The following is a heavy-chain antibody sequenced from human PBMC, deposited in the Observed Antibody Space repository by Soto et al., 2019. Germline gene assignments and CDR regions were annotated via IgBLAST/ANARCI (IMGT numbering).Heavy chain of an antibody. CDR3: AKDLGGSYWGGANYFDY. CDR1: GFTFSSYG. CDR2: ISYDGSNK. V-gene: IGHV3-30*18. Sequence: QVQLVESGGGVVQPGRSLRLSCAASGFTFSSYGMHWVRQAPGKGLEWVAVISYDGSNKYYADSVKGRFTISRDNSKNTLYLQMNSLRAEETAVYYCAKDLGGSYWGGANYFDYWGQGTLVTVSS. D-gene: IGHD1-26*01. J-gene: IGHJ4*02.